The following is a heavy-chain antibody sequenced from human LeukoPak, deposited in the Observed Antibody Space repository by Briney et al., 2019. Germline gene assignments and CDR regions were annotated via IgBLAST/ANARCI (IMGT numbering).Heavy chain of an antibody. CDR1: GFTFSSYS. J-gene: IGHJ5*02. D-gene: IGHD3-3*01. V-gene: IGHV3-21*01. CDR3: ARGSEDFWSGLSWFDP. CDR2: ISSSSSYI. Sequence: PGGSLRLSCAASGFTFSSYSMNWVRQAPGKGLERVSSISSSSSYIYYADSVKGRFTISRDNAKNSLYLQMNSLRAEDTAVYYCARGSEDFWSGLSWFDPWGQGTLVTVSS.